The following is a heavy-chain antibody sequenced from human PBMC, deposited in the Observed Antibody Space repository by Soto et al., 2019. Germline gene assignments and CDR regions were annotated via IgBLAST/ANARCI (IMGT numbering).Heavy chain of an antibody. J-gene: IGHJ6*04. CDR1: GFTFSSYA. CDR3: ARGGDRRTGYYYGMAV. D-gene: IGHD3-16*01. V-gene: IGHV3-30-3*01. Sequence: QVQLVESGGGVVQPGRSLRLSCAASGFTFSSYAMHWVRQAPGKGLEWVAVISYDGSNKYYADSVKGRFTISRDNSKNTLERQMDSLRAEDTAGYYCARGGDRRTGYYYGMAVWGGGTTVTVSS. CDR2: ISYDGSNK.